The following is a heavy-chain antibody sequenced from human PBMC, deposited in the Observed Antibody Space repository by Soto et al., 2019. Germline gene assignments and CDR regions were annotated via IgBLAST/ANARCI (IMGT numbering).Heavy chain of an antibody. D-gene: IGHD3-3*01. CDR1: GGTFSSYA. CDR3: ASEITIFGVNNWFDP. Sequence: QVQLVQSGAEVKKPGSSVKVSCKASGGTFSSYAISWVRQAPGQGLEWMGGIIPIFGTANYAQKFQGRVTITADESTSTAYMELSSVRSDDTAVYYCASEITIFGVNNWFDPWGQGTLVTVSS. J-gene: IGHJ5*02. CDR2: IIPIFGTA. V-gene: IGHV1-69*12.